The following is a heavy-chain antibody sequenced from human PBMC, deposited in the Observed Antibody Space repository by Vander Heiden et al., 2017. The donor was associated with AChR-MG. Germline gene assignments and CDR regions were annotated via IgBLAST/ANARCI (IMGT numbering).Heavy chain of an antibody. D-gene: IGHD3-22*01. CDR2: IYYSGST. V-gene: IGHV4-39*01. CDR3: ARHSNSYDSSGYYWSWFDP. CDR1: GCSISSSSYY. Sequence: QLQLQESGPGLVKPSETLSLPCTVSGCSISSSSYYWGWIRQPPGKGLEWIGSIYYSGSTYYNPSLTSRVTIPVDTSKNQFALKLSSVTAADTAVYYCARHSNSYDSSGYYWSWFDPWGQGTLVTVSS. J-gene: IGHJ5*02.